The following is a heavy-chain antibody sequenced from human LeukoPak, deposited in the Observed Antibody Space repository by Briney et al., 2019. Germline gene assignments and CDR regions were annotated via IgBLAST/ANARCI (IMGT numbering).Heavy chain of an antibody. CDR2: INPNSGGT. Sequence: GASVKVSCKASGYSFTGYYMHWVRQAPGQGLEWMGWINPNSGGTHYAQKFQGRVTMTRDTSISTAYMELNSLRSDDTAIYYCARGPYSTSPHFDYWGQGTLVTVSS. CDR3: ARGPYSTSPHFDY. D-gene: IGHD6-6*01. J-gene: IGHJ4*02. V-gene: IGHV1-2*02. CDR1: GYSFTGYY.